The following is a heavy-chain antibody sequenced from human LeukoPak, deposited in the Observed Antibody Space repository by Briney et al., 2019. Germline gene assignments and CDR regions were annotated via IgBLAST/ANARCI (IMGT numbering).Heavy chain of an antibody. CDR1: GFTFTSYY. V-gene: IGHV3-23*01. J-gene: IGHJ6*02. Sequence: GGSLRLSCAASGFTFTSYYMSWVRQAPGKGLEWVSAISGSGGSTYYADSVKGRFTISRDNSKNTLYLQMNSLRAEDTAVYYCANLYSSGWYLRGYYYGVDVWGQGTTVTVSS. CDR2: ISGSGGST. CDR3: ANLYSSGWYLRGYYYGVDV. D-gene: IGHD6-19*01.